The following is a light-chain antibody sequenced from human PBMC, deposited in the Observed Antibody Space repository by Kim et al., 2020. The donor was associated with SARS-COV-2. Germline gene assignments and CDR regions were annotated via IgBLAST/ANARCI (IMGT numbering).Light chain of an antibody. Sequence: SVGDRVTIACRASQSINTYLNWYQQKPGKAPKLLIYAASTLQSGVPSRFSGSGSGTDFTLTISSLQPEDFATYYCQQSHTAPLLTFGRGTKVDIK. CDR1: QSINTY. CDR2: AAS. V-gene: IGKV1-39*01. J-gene: IGKJ4*01. CDR3: QQSHTAPLLT.